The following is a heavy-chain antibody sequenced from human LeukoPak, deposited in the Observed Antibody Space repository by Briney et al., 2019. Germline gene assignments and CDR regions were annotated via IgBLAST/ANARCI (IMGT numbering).Heavy chain of an antibody. J-gene: IGHJ4*02. CDR1: GYTFTSYY. Sequence: ASVKVSCKASGYTFTSYYMHWVRQAPGQGLEWMGIINPSGGSTSYAQKFQGRVTMTRDMSTSTVYMELSSLRSEDTAVYYCASTLYGDYAHDYWGQGTLVTVSS. D-gene: IGHD4-17*01. V-gene: IGHV1-46*01. CDR2: INPSGGST. CDR3: ASTLYGDYAHDY.